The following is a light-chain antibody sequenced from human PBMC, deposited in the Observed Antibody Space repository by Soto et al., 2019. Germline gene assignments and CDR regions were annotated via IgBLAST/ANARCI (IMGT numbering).Light chain of an antibody. V-gene: IGLV2-14*01. CDR1: NSDVGGYNY. J-gene: IGLJ1*01. CDR2: EVS. Sequence: QSVLAQPPSVSGSPGQSITISCTGTNSDVGGYNYVSWYQQHPGKAPELMIYEVSHRPSGVSNRFSGSKSDNTASLTISGLQAEDEADYYCSSYTSISTLYVFGTGTKVTVL. CDR3: SSYTSISTLYV.